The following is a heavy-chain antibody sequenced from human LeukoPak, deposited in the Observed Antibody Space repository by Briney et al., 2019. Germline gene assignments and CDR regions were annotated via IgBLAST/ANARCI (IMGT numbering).Heavy chain of an antibody. Sequence: GGSLRLSCAASGFTVSNNYISWVRQAPGKGLEWVSVIYSGGSTKYADSVKARFTISRDNSKDTVYLQMNSLRADDTAVYYCARATLDNWGQGTLVTVSS. V-gene: IGHV3-53*01. CDR2: IYSGGST. CDR3: ARATLDN. J-gene: IGHJ4*02. CDR1: GFTVSNNY.